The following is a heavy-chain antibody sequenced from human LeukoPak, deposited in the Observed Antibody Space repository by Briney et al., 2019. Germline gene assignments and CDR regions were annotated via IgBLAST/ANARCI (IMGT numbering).Heavy chain of an antibody. V-gene: IGHV4-61*02. CDR3: ARGIADPYSFDS. Sequence: PSETLSLTCTVSGGSISSSIYYWSWIRQPAGKGLEWIGRIYSTGCTNYSPSLKSRVTMSVDKSKNQFSLNLSSVTAADTAVYCCARGIADPYSFDSWGQGTLVTVSS. D-gene: IGHD6-13*01. J-gene: IGHJ4*02. CDR2: IYSTGCT. CDR1: GGSISSSIYY.